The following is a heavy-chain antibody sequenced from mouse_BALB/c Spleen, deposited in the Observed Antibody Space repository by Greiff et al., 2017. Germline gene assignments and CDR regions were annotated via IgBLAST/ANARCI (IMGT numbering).Heavy chain of an antibody. Sequence: EVKVVESGGGLVQPGGSLRLSCATSGFTFSDFYMEWVRQPPGKRLEWIAASSNKANDYRSAYSASVKGRFIVSRDTSQSILYLQMNALRAEDTAIYYCARDEDGSYVNWELAYWGQGTLVTVSA. D-gene: IGHD4-1*01. CDR3: ARDEDGSYVNWELAY. V-gene: IGHV7-1*02. CDR2: SSNKANDYRS. J-gene: IGHJ3*01. CDR1: GFTFSDFY.